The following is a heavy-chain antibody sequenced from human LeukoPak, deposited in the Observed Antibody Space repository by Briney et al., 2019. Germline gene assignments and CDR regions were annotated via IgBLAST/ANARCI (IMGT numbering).Heavy chain of an antibody. V-gene: IGHV3-9*01. J-gene: IGHJ4*02. Sequence: QPGRSLRLSCAASGYTFNDYAMHWVRQAPGKGLEWVSGISWNSGTIDYADSVKGRFIISRDNAKNCLYLQMNSLRAEDTALYYCAKDHTKRNSYGPRDWGQGTLVTVSS. D-gene: IGHD3-16*01. CDR3: AKDHTKRNSYGPRD. CDR2: ISWNSGTI. CDR1: GYTFNDYA.